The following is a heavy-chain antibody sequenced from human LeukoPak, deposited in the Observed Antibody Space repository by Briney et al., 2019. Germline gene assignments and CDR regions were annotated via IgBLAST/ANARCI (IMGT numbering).Heavy chain of an antibody. Sequence: PGGSLRLSCVASGFTFSSYTMNWVRQAPGKGLEWDSSIPSSSSSKYYADSVKGRFTISRDNAKNSLYLQSNSLRAEDTAVYYCARAGRLPHPQYYFDSWGQGTLVTVSS. J-gene: IGHJ4*02. CDR3: ARAGRLPHPQYYFDS. CDR1: GFTFSSYT. V-gene: IGHV3-21*01. D-gene: IGHD6-25*01. CDR2: IPSSSSSK.